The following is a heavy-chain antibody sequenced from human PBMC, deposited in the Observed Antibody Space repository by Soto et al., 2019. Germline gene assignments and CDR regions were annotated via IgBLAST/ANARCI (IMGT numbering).Heavy chain of an antibody. Sequence: ASVKGSCKASGYSFTDYHIHWLLQSPGQGLELLGRINPKSGGTSTAQKFQGWVTMTTDTSISTASMELTRLTSDDTAIYYCARGDSKDCSNGVCSFFYNHDMDVWGQGTTVTVS. J-gene: IGHJ6*02. D-gene: IGHD2-8*01. CDR2: INPKSGGT. CDR3: ARGDSKDCSNGVCSFFYNHDMDV. CDR1: GYSFTDYH. V-gene: IGHV1-2*04.